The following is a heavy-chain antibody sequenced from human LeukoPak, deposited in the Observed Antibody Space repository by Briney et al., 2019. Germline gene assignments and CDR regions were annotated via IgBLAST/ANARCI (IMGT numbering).Heavy chain of an antibody. CDR1: GGTFSSYA. Sequence: ASVKVSCKASGGTFSSYAISWVRQAPGQGLEWMGRIIPILGIANYAQKFQGRVTITADKSTSTAYMELSSLRSKDTAVYYCARPIIAARPDYYYGMDVWGQGTTVTVSS. J-gene: IGHJ6*02. V-gene: IGHV1-69*04. CDR2: IIPILGIA. D-gene: IGHD6-6*01. CDR3: ARPIIAARPDYYYGMDV.